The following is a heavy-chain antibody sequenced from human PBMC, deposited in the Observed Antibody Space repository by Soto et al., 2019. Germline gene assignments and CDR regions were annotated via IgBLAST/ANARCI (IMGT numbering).Heavy chain of an antibody. J-gene: IGHJ3*02. D-gene: IGHD4-4*01. CDR3: ARDATVTTESFDAFDI. CDR2: IWYDGSNK. Sequence: GGSLRLSWAASGCTFSSYGRHWVRQEQGKGLEWVAVIWYDGSNKYYADSVKGRFTISRDNSKNTLYLQMNSLRAEDTAVYYCARDATVTTESFDAFDIWGQGTMVTVSS. CDR1: GCTFSSYG. V-gene: IGHV3-33*01.